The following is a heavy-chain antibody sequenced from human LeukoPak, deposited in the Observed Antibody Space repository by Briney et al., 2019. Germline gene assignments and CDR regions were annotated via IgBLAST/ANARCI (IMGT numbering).Heavy chain of an antibody. D-gene: IGHD6-19*01. J-gene: IGHJ4*02. CDR1: GFTFDYHG. CDR2: IYSGGTT. V-gene: IGHV3-66*01. CDR3: ARDPYSSGWYLY. Sequence: GGSLRLSCAASGFTFDYHGMSWVRQAPGKGLEWVSVIYSGGTTYYADAMQGRFTISRDISKNTVYLQLTSLRVEDTAVYYCARDPYSSGWYLYWGEGILVTVTS.